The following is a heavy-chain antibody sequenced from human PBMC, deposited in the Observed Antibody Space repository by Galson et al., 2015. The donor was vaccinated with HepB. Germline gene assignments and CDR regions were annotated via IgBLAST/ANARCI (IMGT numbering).Heavy chain of an antibody. CDR3: AREDLLYSSSSYYYGMDV. CDR1: GFTFSSYS. V-gene: IGHV3-48*01. J-gene: IGHJ6*02. Sequence: SLRLSCAASGFTFSSYSMNWVRQAPGKGLEWVSYISSSSSTIYYADSVKGRFTISRDNAKNSLYLQMNSLRAEDTAVYYCAREDLLYSSSSYYYGMDVWGQGTTVTVSS. D-gene: IGHD6-6*01. CDR2: ISSSSSTI.